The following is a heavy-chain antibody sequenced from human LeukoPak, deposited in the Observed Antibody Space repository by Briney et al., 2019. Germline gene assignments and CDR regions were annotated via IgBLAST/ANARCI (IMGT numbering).Heavy chain of an antibody. V-gene: IGHV1-18*01. D-gene: IGHD3-22*01. CDR1: GYTFTSYG. CDR2: ISAYNGNT. CDR3: ARDPTVTMIVVAPDY. Sequence: ASVKVSCKASGYTFTSYGISWVRQAPGQGLEWMGWISAYNGNTNYAQKLQGRVTMTTDTSTSTAYMELRSLRSDDTAVYYCARDPTVTMIVVAPDYWGQGTLVTVS. J-gene: IGHJ4*02.